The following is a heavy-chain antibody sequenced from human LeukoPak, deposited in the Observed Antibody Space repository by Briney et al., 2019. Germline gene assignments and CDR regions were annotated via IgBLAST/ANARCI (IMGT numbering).Heavy chain of an antibody. Sequence: GGSLRLSCAASGFTFSTYSMSWVRQAPGKGLEWVSVISGNGGDTFYADSVKGRFTISRDNAKNSLYLQMNSLRAEDTAVYYCAELGITMIGGVWGKGTTVTISS. CDR2: ISGNGGDT. D-gene: IGHD3-10*02. J-gene: IGHJ6*04. V-gene: IGHV3-23*01. CDR3: AELGITMIGGV. CDR1: GFTFSTYS.